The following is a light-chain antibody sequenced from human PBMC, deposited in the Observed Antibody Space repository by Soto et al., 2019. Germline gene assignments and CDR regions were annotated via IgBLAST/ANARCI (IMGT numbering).Light chain of an antibody. CDR1: QSVGGSS. CDR2: DTS. V-gene: IGKV3-20*01. CDR3: QQYQNSPRT. J-gene: IGKJ1*01. Sequence: ETVLTQSPGTLSLSPGERATVSCRASQSVGGSSLAWYQQRPGQSPRLLIYDTSKRATGIPDRFSGSGSGTDFTRTISRLEPADFAVYYCQQYQNSPRTFGQGTKVEIK.